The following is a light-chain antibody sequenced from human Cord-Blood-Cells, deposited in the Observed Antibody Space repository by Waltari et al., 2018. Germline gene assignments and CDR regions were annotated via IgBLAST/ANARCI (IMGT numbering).Light chain of an antibody. CDR3: QQRSNWPPMYT. Sequence: EMVLTHSPATLSFSSGERATLSCRASQSVSSSLAWYQQKPGQAPRLLIYDASNRATGIPARFSGSGSGTDFTLTISSLEPEDFAVYYCQQRSNWPPMYTFGQGTKLEIK. J-gene: IGKJ2*01. CDR1: QSVSSS. CDR2: DAS. V-gene: IGKV3-11*01.